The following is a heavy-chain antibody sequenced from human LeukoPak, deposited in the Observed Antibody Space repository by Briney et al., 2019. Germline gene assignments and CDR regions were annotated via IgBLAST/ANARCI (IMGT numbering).Heavy chain of an antibody. CDR1: GFTLSSYW. CDR2: IKQDGREK. CDR3: ARDFRVGYCSSTSCYREDYYYYMDV. V-gene: IGHV3-7*01. D-gene: IGHD2-2*01. Sequence: GGSLRLSCAASGFTLSSYWMRWVGQAPGKGVEWVANIKQDGREKYYVDSVKGRFTISRDNAKNSLYLQMTSLRAEDTAVYYCARDFRVGYCSSTSCYREDYYYYMDVWGKGTTVTVSS. J-gene: IGHJ6*03.